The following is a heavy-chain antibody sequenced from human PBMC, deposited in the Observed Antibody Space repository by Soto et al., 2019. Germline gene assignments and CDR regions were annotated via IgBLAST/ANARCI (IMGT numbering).Heavy chain of an antibody. D-gene: IGHD3-10*01. Sequence: PSETLSLTCTVSGYSKNSDDYWGWIRQPPGKGLEWIASIYHSVSTFYNPALRSRVTISIDTSKNQFYLRLTAVTAADTAMYYCARKAYDASGRINGCDSWGQGTLVTVSS. V-gene: IGHV4-38-2*02. CDR3: ARKAYDASGRINGCDS. CDR1: GYSKNSDDY. CDR2: IYHSVST. J-gene: IGHJ4*02.